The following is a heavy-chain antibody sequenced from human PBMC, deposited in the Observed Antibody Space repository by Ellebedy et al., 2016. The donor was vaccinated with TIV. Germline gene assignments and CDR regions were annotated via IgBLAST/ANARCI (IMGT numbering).Heavy chain of an antibody. J-gene: IGHJ4*02. D-gene: IGHD3-22*01. V-gene: IGHV3-53*01. CDR3: ARKTDSGGSGNF. CDR2: IYSQGRT. Sequence: GESLKISCAVSGFTVSNNFMTWVRQAPGKGPECVSVIYSQGRTYHVDPVKGRFTISRDNSKNTLYLQMSSLRVEDTAIYYCARKTDSGGSGNFWGPGTLVTVSS. CDR1: GFTVSNNF.